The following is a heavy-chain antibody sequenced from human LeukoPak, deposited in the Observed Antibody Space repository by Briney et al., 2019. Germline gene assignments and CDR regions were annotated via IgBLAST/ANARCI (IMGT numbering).Heavy chain of an antibody. CDR3: AREGEEDDYVWGSYRYTEPHFGY. Sequence: ASVKVSCKASGYTFTGYYMHWVRQAPGQGLEWMGWINPNSGGTNYAQKFQGRVTMTRDTSISTAYMELSRLRSDDTAVYYCAREGEEDDYVWGSYRYTEPHFGYWGQGTLVTVSS. CDR2: INPNSGGT. CDR1: GYTFTGYY. V-gene: IGHV1-2*02. J-gene: IGHJ4*02. D-gene: IGHD3-16*02.